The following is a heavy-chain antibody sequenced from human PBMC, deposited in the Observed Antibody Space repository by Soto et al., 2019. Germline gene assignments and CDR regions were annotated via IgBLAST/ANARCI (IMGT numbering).Heavy chain of an antibody. CDR3: ARDRGLRDMSIFGGATGGFYMDG. J-gene: IGHJ6*03. Sequence: PGGSLRLSCAASGFTFSSYGMHWVRQAPGKGLEWVAVIWYDGSNKYYADSVKGRFTISRDNSKNTLYLQMNSLRAEDTAVYYCARDRGLRDMSIFGGATGGFYMDGWGKGTTDTVSS. V-gene: IGHV3-33*01. CDR1: GFTFSSYG. CDR2: IWYDGSNK. D-gene: IGHD3-16*01.